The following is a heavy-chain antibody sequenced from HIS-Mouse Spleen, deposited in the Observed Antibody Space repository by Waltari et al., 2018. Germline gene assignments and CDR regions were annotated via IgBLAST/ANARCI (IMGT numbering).Heavy chain of an antibody. V-gene: IGHV1-2*02. CDR2: INPKSGGT. Sequence: QVQLVQSGAEVKKPGASVKVSCKASGYTFTGYYMHWVRQAPGQGLEWMGWINPKSGGTNYAQKFQGRVTMTRDTSISTAYMELSRLRSDDTAVYYCARGARFTYYDFWSGALGDWGQGTLVTVSS. D-gene: IGHD3-3*01. CDR3: ARGARFTYYDFWSGALGD. J-gene: IGHJ4*02. CDR1: GYTFTGYY.